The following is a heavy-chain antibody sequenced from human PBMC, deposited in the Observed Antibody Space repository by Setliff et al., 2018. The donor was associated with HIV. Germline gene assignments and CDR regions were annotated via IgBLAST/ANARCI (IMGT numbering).Heavy chain of an antibody. CDR1: GGSLNDYY. CDR3: ARQGAVTGHSFDS. V-gene: IGHV4-34*01. Sequence: SETLSLTCAVYGGSLNDYYWSWIRLPPGKGLEWIGEINLSGSTNYNPSLKSRVTISADTSNNHFSLRLNSVTAADTAIYYCARQGAVTGHSFDSWGPGALVTVSS. CDR2: INLSGST. J-gene: IGHJ4*02. D-gene: IGHD6-19*01.